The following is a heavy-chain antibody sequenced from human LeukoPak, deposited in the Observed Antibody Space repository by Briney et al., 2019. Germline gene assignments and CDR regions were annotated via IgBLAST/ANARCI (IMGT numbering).Heavy chain of an antibody. J-gene: IGHJ4*02. Sequence: PGGSLRLSCAASGFTFSDYYMSWLRQTPGKGLEWVSYLSPSGTIMDYADSVKGRLTISRDTAKDSLSLQMNSLGAEDTAVYYCAKGHTYGMIWGQGTLVTVSS. D-gene: IGHD5-18*01. CDR2: LSPSGTIM. CDR3: AKGHTYGMI. CDR1: GFTFSDYY. V-gene: IGHV3-11*01.